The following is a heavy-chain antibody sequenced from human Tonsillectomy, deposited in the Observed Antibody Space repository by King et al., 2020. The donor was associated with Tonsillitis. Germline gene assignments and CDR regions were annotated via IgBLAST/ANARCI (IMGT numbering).Heavy chain of an antibody. CDR3: ASADYGGKSRYFDQ. J-gene: IGHJ4*02. CDR2: IIPILETA. Sequence: QLVQSGAEVKKPGSSVKVSCKASGGTFSSRAISWVRQAPGQGLEWMGGIIPILETANYAQKFQGRVTITADESTSTVYVELSSLRSEDTAVYYCASADYGGKSRYFDQWGQGSLVTVSS. D-gene: IGHD4-23*01. CDR1: GGTFSSRA. V-gene: IGHV1-69*01.